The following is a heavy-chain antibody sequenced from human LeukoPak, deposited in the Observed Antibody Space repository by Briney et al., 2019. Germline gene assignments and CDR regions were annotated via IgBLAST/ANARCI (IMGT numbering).Heavy chain of an antibody. V-gene: IGHV1-69*04. D-gene: IGHD1-20*01. Sequence: SVKVSCKASGGTFSSYAISWVRQAPGQGLEWMGRIIPILGIANYAQKFQGRVTITADKSTSTAYMELSSLRSEDTAVYYCARDPGDNWNDAPYHYGMDVWGQGTTVTVSS. CDR3: ARDPGDNWNDAPYHYGMDV. J-gene: IGHJ6*02. CDR2: IIPILGIA. CDR1: GGTFSSYA.